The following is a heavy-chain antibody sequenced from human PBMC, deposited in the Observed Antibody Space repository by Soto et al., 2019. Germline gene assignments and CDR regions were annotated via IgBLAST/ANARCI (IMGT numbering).Heavy chain of an antibody. CDR3: AKVAPKWDFWSGPDY. D-gene: IGHD3-3*01. V-gene: IGHV3-30*18. J-gene: IGHJ4*02. CDR1: GFTFSSYG. CDR2: ISYDGSNK. Sequence: PGGSLRLSCAASGFTFSSYGMHWVRQAPGKGLEWVAVISYDGSNKYYADSVKGRFTISRDNSKNTLYLQMNSLRAEDTAVYYCAKVAPKWDFWSGPDYWGQGTLVTVSS.